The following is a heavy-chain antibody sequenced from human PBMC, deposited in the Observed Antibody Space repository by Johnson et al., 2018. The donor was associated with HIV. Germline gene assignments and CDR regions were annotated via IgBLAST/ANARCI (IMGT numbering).Heavy chain of an antibody. J-gene: IGHJ3*01. CDR2: IWYDGSNK. Sequence: QVQLVESGGGVVQPGRSLRLSCAASGFMFSSYGMHWVRQAPGKGLEWVAVIWYDGSNKYYAESVKGRFTISRDNSKNTLYLQMSSLRAEDAAVYYCAKDIGDGYNRWGAFDFWGQGTMVTVSS. CDR1: GFMFSSYG. CDR3: AKDIGDGYNRWGAFDF. V-gene: IGHV3-33*06. D-gene: IGHD5-24*01.